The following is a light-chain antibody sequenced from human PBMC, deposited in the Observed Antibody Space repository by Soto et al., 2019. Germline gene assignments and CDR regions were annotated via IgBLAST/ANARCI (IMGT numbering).Light chain of an antibody. Sequence: DIQMNQSPSSLSASVGDRVTITCRASQSISSYLNWYQQKPGEAPKLLIYDASALPRGVPSRFSGSGSGTKFTLTIASLQPDDFATYYCQQYETFSGTFGPGTKVDIK. V-gene: IGKV1-5*01. CDR2: DAS. CDR3: QQYETFSGT. J-gene: IGKJ1*01. CDR1: QSISSY.